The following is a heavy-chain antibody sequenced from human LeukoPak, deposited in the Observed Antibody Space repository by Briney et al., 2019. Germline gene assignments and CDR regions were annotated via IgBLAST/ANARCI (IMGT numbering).Heavy chain of an antibody. D-gene: IGHD1-26*01. CDR1: GFTFSSYW. CDR2: INGDGSVA. J-gene: IGHJ4*02. V-gene: IGHV3-74*01. CDR3: ARGPPHTGNYYPGDC. Sequence: GRSLRLSCTASGFTFSSYWMHWVRQAPGKGLVWVSRINGDGSVASDADSVKGRFTIFRDNAKNTLCLQMNSLRAEDTAVYYCARGPPHTGNYYPGDCWGQGTLVTVSS.